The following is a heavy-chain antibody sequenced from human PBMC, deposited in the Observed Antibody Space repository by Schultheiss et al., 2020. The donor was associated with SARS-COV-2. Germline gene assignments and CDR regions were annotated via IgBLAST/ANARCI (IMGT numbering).Heavy chain of an antibody. D-gene: IGHD1-14*01. CDR2: IYTSGST. V-gene: IGHV4-4*07. CDR3: ARTTPSSGTPFDY. J-gene: IGHJ4*02. CDR1: GGSISSYY. Sequence: SQTLSLTCTVSGGSISSYYWSWIRQPAGKGLEWIGRIYTSGSTYYNPSLKSRVTISVDTSKNQFSLKLSSVTAADTAVYYCARTTPSSGTPFDYWGQGTLVTVSS.